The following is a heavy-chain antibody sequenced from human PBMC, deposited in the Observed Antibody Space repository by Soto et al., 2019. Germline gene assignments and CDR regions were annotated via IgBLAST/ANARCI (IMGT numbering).Heavy chain of an antibody. CDR1: GGSVTSNSYY. V-gene: IGHV4-61*01. CDR2: IHYSGST. Sequence: QVQLQESGPGLVKPSETLSLTCSVSGGSVTSNSYYWTWIRQPPGKGLEWIGYIHYSGSTNYHPSFKSRVTMSVDTSKNQFSLRLSSVTAADTAVYFCARALEWLATFDYWGQGTLVTVSS. J-gene: IGHJ4*02. CDR3: ARALEWLATFDY. D-gene: IGHD3-3*01.